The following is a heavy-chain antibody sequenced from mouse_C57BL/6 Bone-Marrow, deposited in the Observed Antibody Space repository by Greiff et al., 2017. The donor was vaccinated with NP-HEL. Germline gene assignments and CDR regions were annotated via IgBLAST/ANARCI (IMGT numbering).Heavy chain of an antibody. D-gene: IGHD1-1*01. Sequence: VQLQQSGPELVRPGASVKISCKAPGYTFTSYWMQWVRQRPGQGLEWIGEIFPGSGSTYYNEKFKGKATLTVDTSSSTAYMQLSSLTSEDSAVYFCARDSSPIDYWGQGTTLTVSS. J-gene: IGHJ2*01. V-gene: IGHV1-56*01. CDR1: GYTFTSYW. CDR3: ARDSSPIDY. CDR2: IFPGSGST.